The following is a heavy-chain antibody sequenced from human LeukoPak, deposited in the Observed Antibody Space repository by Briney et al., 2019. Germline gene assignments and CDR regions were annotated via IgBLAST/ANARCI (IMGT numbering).Heavy chain of an antibody. CDR1: GGSISSSSYY. CDR3: AREGVAAAGTFDY. Sequence: SETLFLTCTVSGGSISSSSYYWGWIRQPPGKGLEWIGSIYYSGSTYYNPSLKSRVTMSVDTSKNQFSLKLSSVTAADTAVYYCAREGVAAAGTFDYWGQGTLVTVSS. CDR2: IYYSGST. V-gene: IGHV4-39*07. D-gene: IGHD6-13*01. J-gene: IGHJ4*02.